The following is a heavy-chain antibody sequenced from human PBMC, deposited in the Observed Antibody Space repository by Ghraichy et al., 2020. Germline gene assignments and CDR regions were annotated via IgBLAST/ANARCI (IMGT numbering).Heavy chain of an antibody. CDR1: GFSLSTSGMC. J-gene: IGHJ4*02. CDR3: ARILYSSGWSTLDY. V-gene: IGHV2-70*11. D-gene: IGHD6-19*01. Sequence: QTLSLTCTFSGFSLSTSGMCVSWIRQPPGKALEWLARIDWDDDKYYSTSLKTRLTISKDTSKNQVVLTMTNMDPVDTATYYCARILYSSGWSTLDYWGQGTLVTVSS. CDR2: IDWDDDK.